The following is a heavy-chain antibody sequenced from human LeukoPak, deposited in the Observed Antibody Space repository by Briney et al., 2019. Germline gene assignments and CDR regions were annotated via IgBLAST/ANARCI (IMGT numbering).Heavy chain of an antibody. CDR3: ARAGSGWQNDY. CDR1: GFIVSSNY. Sequence: PGGSLRLSCAVSGFIVSSNYMSWVRQAPGKGLESVSVISGGGTTYYADSVKGRFTMSRGNSKNTLYLQMNSLRAEDTAVYYCARAGSGWQNDYWGQGTLVTVSS. D-gene: IGHD6-19*01. CDR2: ISGGGTT. V-gene: IGHV3-53*01. J-gene: IGHJ4*02.